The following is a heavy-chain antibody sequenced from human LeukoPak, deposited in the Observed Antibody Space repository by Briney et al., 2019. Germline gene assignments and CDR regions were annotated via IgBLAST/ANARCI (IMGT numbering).Heavy chain of an antibody. CDR1: GYTFTSYD. J-gene: IGHJ4*02. D-gene: IGHD2-15*01. CDR2: MNPNSGNT. V-gene: IGHV1-8*03. CDR3: ARDFCSGGSCYWGY. Sequence: ASVKVSCKASGYTFTSYDINWLRQATGQGLEWMGWMNPNSGNTGYAQKFQGRVTITRNTSISTAYMELSSLRSEDTAVYYCARDFCSGGSCYWGYWGQGTLVTVSS.